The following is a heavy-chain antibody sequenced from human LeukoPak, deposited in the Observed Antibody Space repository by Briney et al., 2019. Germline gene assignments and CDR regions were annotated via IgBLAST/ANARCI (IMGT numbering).Heavy chain of an antibody. CDR2: VYSGGNP. V-gene: IGHV3-53*01. CDR3: AGAAAGTGPFDY. Sequence: PGGSLRLSCAASGFTVSSNYMSWVRQAPGKGLEWVSIVYSGGNPYYADSVKGRFTISRDNSKNTVSLQMNSLRAEDTAVYYCAGAAAGTGPFDYWGQGTLVTVSS. D-gene: IGHD6-13*01. J-gene: IGHJ4*02. CDR1: GFTVSSNY.